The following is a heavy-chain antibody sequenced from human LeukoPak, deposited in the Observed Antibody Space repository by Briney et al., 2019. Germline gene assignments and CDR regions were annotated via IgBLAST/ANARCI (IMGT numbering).Heavy chain of an antibody. D-gene: IGHD2-21*01. CDR3: AGLGDGRTFDY. CDR1: GGSISSGGYY. J-gene: IGHJ4*02. CDR2: IYYSGST. Sequence: PSETLSPTCTVSGGSISSGGYYWSWIRQHPGKGLEWIGSIYYSGSTSYNPSLKSRVTISVDTSKNQFSLRLTSVTAADTAVYYCAGLGDGRTFDYWGQGTLVTVSS. V-gene: IGHV4-39*07.